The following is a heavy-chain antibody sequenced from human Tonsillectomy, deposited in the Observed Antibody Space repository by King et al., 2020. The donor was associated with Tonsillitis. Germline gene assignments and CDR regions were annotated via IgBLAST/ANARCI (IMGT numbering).Heavy chain of an antibody. Sequence: VQLVESGGGLVQPGRSLRLSCAASGFTFDDYAMHWVRQAQGKGLEWVSGISWNSGRIGYADSVKGQFTISRDNAKNSLYLQMSSLRTEDTALYYCVKDFGGSGKYAAYYFDYWGQGTLVTVSS. V-gene: IGHV3-9*01. D-gene: IGHD1-26*01. CDR3: VKDFGGSGKYAAYYFDY. CDR1: GFTFDDYA. CDR2: ISWNSGRI. J-gene: IGHJ4*02.